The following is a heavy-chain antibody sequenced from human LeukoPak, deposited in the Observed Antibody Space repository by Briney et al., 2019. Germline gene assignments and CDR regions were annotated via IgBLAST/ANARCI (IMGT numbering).Heavy chain of an antibody. J-gene: IGHJ3*02. V-gene: IGHV6-1*01. D-gene: IGHD3-22*01. CDR2: TYYRSNWYN. Sequence: SQTLSLTCAISGDSVSSNSAAWNWIRQSPSRGLEWLGRTYYRSNWYNGYAVSVKSRITINPDTSKNQLSLHLNSVTPEDTAVYYCARFFTMIGPDGAFDIWGQGTMVTVSS. CDR3: ARFFTMIGPDGAFDI. CDR1: GDSVSSNSAA.